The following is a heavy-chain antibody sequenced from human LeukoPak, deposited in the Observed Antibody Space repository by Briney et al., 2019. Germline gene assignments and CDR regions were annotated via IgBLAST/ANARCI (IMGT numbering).Heavy chain of an antibody. Sequence: GGSLRLSCADSGFTFSNYGMHWVRQAPGKGLEWVAVISHDGNWQNYADSVKGRLTISRDDSKNTLYLQMNSLRADDTAIYYCARDVTIGAAKYFDDWGQGTLVTVSS. V-gene: IGHV3-30*04. D-gene: IGHD4-17*01. CDR3: ARDVTIGAAKYFDD. J-gene: IGHJ4*02. CDR2: ISHDGNWQ. CDR1: GFTFSNYG.